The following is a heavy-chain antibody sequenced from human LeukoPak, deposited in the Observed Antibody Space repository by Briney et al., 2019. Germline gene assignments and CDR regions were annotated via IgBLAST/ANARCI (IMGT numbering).Heavy chain of an antibody. CDR3: ARVSPNTVTTLQYFDY. Sequence: GGSLRLSCTVSGFTVSSNSMSWVRQAPGKGLEWVAVISYDGSNKSYADSVKGRFTISRDNSKDTLYLQMNSLRAEDTAVYYCARVSPNTVTTLQYFDYWGQGTLVTVSS. CDR2: ISYDGSNK. J-gene: IGHJ4*02. D-gene: IGHD4-17*01. CDR1: GFTVSSNS. V-gene: IGHV3-30*04.